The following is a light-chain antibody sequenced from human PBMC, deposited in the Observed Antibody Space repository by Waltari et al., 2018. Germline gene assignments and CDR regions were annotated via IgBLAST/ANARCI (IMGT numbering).Light chain of an antibody. J-gene: IGKJ1*01. V-gene: IGKV1-39*01. CDR2: AAS. Sequence: DIQMTQSPSSLSASVGDRVTITCRASQSISSYLNWYHHEPGKAPKLLIYAASSLQSGVPSRFSGSGSGTDFTLTISSLQPEDFATYYCQQSYSTPWTFGQGTKVEIK. CDR1: QSISSY. CDR3: QQSYSTPWT.